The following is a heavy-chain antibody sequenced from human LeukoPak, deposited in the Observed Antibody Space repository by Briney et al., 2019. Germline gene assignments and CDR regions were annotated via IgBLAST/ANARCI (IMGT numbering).Heavy chain of an antibody. CDR1: GFTFSSYA. V-gene: IGHV3-23*01. Sequence: GGSLRLSCAASGFTFSSYAMSWVRQAPGKGREWVSAISGSGGSTYYADSVKGRFTISRDNCKNTLYLQMNSLRAEDTAVYYCAKARLFIAVIDYWGQGTLVTVSS. D-gene: IGHD3-22*01. J-gene: IGHJ4*02. CDR2: ISGSGGST. CDR3: AKARLFIAVIDY.